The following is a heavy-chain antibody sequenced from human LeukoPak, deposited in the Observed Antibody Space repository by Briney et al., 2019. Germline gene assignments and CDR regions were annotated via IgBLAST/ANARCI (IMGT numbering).Heavy chain of an antibody. V-gene: IGHV3-30*18. CDR1: GFTFSSYG. CDR3: AKDWEAYSSSWLFDY. D-gene: IGHD6-13*01. J-gene: IGHJ4*03. CDR2: ISYDGSNK. Sequence: GGSLRLSCAASGFTFSSYGMHWVRQAPGKGLEWVAVISYDGSNKYYADSVKGRFTISRDNSKNTLYLQMNSLRAEDTAVYYCAKDWEAYSSSWLFDYWGKGTTVTVSS.